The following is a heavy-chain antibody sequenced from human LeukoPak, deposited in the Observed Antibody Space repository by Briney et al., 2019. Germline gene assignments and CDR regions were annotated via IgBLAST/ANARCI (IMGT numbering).Heavy chain of an antibody. J-gene: IGHJ4*02. CDR2: ISASSGNT. D-gene: IGHD4-17*01. CDR3: ARAGATETTHFDY. CDR1: GYSFSIFG. V-gene: IGHV1-18*01. Sequence: ASVKVSCKASGYSFSIFGMTWVRQAPGQGLEWMGWISASSGNTNYAQKLQGRVTMTTDTSTNTAYMELRSLKSDEAAVYYCARAGATETTHFDYWGQGTLVTVSS.